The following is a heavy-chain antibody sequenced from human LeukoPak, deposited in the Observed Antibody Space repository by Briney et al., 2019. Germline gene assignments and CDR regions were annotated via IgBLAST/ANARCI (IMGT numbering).Heavy chain of an antibody. CDR1: GFTFSSYG. Sequence: GGSLRLSCAASGFTFSSYGTHWVRQAPGKGLEWVAFIRYDGSNKYYADSVKGRFTISRDNSKNTLYLQMNSLRAEDTAVYYCARGEEQWLFNWFDPWGQGTLVTVSS. CDR2: IRYDGSNK. V-gene: IGHV3-30*02. D-gene: IGHD6-19*01. J-gene: IGHJ5*02. CDR3: ARGEEQWLFNWFDP.